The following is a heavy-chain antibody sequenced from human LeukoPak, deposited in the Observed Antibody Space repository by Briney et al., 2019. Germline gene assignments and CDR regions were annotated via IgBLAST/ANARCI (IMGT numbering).Heavy chain of an antibody. CDR1: GGSFSGYY. J-gene: IGHJ3*02. V-gene: IGHV4-34*01. D-gene: IGHD5-18*01. CDR2: INHSGST. CDR3: ARDRHVDTAMVEAFDI. Sequence: SETLSLTCAVYGGSFSGYYWSWIRQPPGKGLEWIGEINHSGSTNYNPSLKSRVTILVDTSKNQFSLKLSSVTAADTAVYYCARDRHVDTAMVEAFDIWGQGTMVTVSS.